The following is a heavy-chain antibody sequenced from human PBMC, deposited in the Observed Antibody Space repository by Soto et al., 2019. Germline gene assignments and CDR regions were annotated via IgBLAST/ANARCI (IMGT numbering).Heavy chain of an antibody. J-gene: IGHJ3*02. CDR3: ARERRYSGTYVTFDI. V-gene: IGHV4-38-2*02. CDR2: IYHSGTT. CDR1: GYSIRSDYY. Sequence: PSETLSLTCAVSGYSIRSDYYWGWIRQPPGKGLEWIGTIYHSGTTYYNPSLKSRVAISIDTSKNQFSLKLSSVTAADTAIFYCARERRYSGTYVTFDIWGQGTEVTVSS. D-gene: IGHD1-26*01.